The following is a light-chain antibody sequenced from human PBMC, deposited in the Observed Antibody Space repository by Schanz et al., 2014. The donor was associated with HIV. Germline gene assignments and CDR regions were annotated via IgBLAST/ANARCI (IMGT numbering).Light chain of an antibody. J-gene: IGKJ2*01. V-gene: IGKV4-1*01. CDR3: QQYYSTPQT. Sequence: DIVMTQSPDSLAVSLGERATIHCKSSQSVLYSSRNKNYLAWYQQKPGQPPKLLIYWASTRESGVPDRFSGSGSGTDFTLTISSLQAEDVAVYYCQQYYSTPQTFGQGTKLEIK. CDR2: WAS. CDR1: QSVLYSSRNKNY.